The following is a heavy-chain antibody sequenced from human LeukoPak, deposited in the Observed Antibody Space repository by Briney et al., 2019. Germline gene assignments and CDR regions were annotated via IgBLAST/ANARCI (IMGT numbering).Heavy chain of an antibody. Sequence: GGSLRLSCAASGFTVSSNYMSWVRQAPGKGLEWVSVIYSGGSTYYADSVKGRFTISRDNSKNTLYLQMSSLRAEDTAVYYCAREVPAALATYMDVWGKGTTVTVSS. D-gene: IGHD2-2*01. CDR1: GFTVSSNY. CDR2: IYSGGST. CDR3: AREVPAALATYMDV. V-gene: IGHV3-53*01. J-gene: IGHJ6*03.